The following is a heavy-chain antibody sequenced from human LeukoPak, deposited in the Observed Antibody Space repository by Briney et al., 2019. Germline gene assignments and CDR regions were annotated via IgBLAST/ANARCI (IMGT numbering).Heavy chain of an antibody. Sequence: SGTLSLTCTVSGGSISSTSYYWGWIRQPPGKGLEWIGSIYYSGSTYYNPSLKSRVTISVDTSKNQFSLKLSSVTAADTAVYYCARAVKYCSSFNYWGQGTLVTVSS. V-gene: IGHV4-39*07. CDR2: IYYSGST. CDR1: GGSISSTSYY. D-gene: IGHD6-6*01. J-gene: IGHJ4*02. CDR3: ARAVKYCSSFNY.